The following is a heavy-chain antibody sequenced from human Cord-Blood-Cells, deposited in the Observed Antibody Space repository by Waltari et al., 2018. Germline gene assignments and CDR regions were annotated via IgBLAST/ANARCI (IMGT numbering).Heavy chain of an antibody. Sequence: WNWIRQSPSRGLEWLGRTYYRSKWYNDYAVSVKSRITINPDTSKNQFSLQLNSVTPEDTAVYYCARVAAAGYYYYYGMDVWGQGTTVTVSS. CDR3: ARVAAAGYYYYYGMDV. J-gene: IGHJ6*02. D-gene: IGHD6-13*01. CDR2: TYYRSKWYN. V-gene: IGHV6-1*01.